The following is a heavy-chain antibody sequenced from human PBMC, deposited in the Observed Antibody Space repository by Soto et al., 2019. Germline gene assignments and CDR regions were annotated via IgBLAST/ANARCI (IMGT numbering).Heavy chain of an antibody. Sequence: GGSLRLSCAASGFIFENFGMSGVRQAPGKGLEWISSISGSGFKKYYADSVKGRFTISRDNSKSTVYLELNNLSAEDTAVYHCAKNQGVELVPIATVDWFEPWGQGSVVTVSS. CDR3: AKNQGVELVPIATVDWFEP. V-gene: IGHV3-23*01. D-gene: IGHD1-1*01. CDR1: GFIFENFG. CDR2: ISGSGFKK. J-gene: IGHJ5*02.